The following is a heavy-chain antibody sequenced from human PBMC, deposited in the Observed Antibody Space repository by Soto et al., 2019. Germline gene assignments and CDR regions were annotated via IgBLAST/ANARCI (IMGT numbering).Heavy chain of an antibody. CDR1: GFTFSSYS. D-gene: IGHD2-15*01. J-gene: IGHJ1*01. CDR2: ISSSSSYI. CDR3: ARDENCSGGSCYGYFQH. Sequence: EVQLVESGGGLVKPGGSLRLSCAASGFTFSSYSMNWVRQAPGKGLEWVSSISSSSSYIYYADSVKGRFTISRDNAKNSLYLQMNSLRAEDTAVYYCARDENCSGGSCYGYFQHWGQGTLVTVSS. V-gene: IGHV3-21*01.